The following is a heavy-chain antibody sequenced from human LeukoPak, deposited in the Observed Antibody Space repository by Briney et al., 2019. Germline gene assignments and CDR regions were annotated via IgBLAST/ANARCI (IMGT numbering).Heavy chain of an antibody. Sequence: GRSLRLSCAASGFTFSSYAMHWVRQASGKGLEWVAVISYDGSNKYYADSVKGRFTISRDNSKNTLYLQMNSLRAEDTAVYYCARAFRFVVVPAAQNYWGQGTLVTVSS. V-gene: IGHV3-30-3*01. J-gene: IGHJ4*02. CDR3: ARAFRFVVVPAAQNY. CDR1: GFTFSSYA. D-gene: IGHD2-2*01. CDR2: ISYDGSNK.